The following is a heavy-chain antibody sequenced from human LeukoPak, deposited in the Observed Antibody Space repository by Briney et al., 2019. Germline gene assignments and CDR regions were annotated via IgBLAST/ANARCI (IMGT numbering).Heavy chain of an antibody. CDR2: IYSGGST. V-gene: IGHV3-66*02. J-gene: IGHJ4*02. CDR1: GFTVSSYY. CDR3: ARDNGSGKYYFDY. Sequence: PGGSLRLSCAASGFTVSSYYMSWVRQAPGKGLEWVSVIYSGGSTYYADSVKGRFTISRDNSKNTLYLQMNSLRAEDTAVYYCARDNGSGKYYFDYWGQGTLVTVSS. D-gene: IGHD3-10*01.